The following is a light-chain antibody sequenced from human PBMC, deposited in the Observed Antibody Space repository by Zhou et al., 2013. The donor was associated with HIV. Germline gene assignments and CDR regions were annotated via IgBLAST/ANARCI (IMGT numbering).Light chain of an antibody. CDR3: QHYVTSPIT. CDR1: QSVRDN. V-gene: IGKV3-15*01. J-gene: IGKJ5*01. CDR2: TAS. Sequence: EIVMTQSPATLSLSPGERVTISCRASQSVRDNLAWYQQRPGQAPRLLIDTASNRATGVPARFSGSGSGTDFTLTISRLEPEDFAVYSCQHYVTSPITFGQGTRL.